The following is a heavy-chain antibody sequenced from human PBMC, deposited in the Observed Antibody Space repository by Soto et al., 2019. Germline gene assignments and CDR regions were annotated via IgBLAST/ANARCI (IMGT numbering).Heavy chain of an antibody. CDR1: GYTFTSYD. V-gene: IGHV1-8*01. D-gene: IGHD3-16*01. J-gene: IGHJ2*01. CDR2: MNPNSGNT. CDR3: ARGITAYWYFDL. Sequence: QVQLVQSGAEVKKPGASVKVSCKASGYTFTSYDINWVRQATGQGLEWMGWMNPNSGNTGYAQKFQGRVTMTRNTSLSTAYMGLSSLRSEDTAVYYCARGITAYWYFDLWGRGTLVTVSS.